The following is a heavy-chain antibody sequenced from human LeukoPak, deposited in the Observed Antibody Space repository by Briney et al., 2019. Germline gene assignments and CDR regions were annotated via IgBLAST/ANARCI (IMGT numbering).Heavy chain of an antibody. V-gene: IGHV4-38-2*02. CDR2: IYHSGSA. D-gene: IGHD4-17*01. J-gene: IGHJ4*02. CDR3: AREWTTVTSFDY. CDR1: GYSISSGYY. Sequence: SETLSLTCAVSGYSISSGYYWGWIRQPPGKGLEWIGSIYHSGSAYYNPSLKSRVTISVDTSKNQFSLKLSSVTAADTAVYYCAREWTTVTSFDYWGQGTLVTVSS.